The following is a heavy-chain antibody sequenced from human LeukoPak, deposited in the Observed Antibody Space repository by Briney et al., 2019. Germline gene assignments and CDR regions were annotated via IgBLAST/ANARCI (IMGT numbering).Heavy chain of an antibody. CDR3: AGHFNGYSYGPIDY. CDR1: GGSISGSGYY. D-gene: IGHD5-18*01. V-gene: IGHV4-39*01. J-gene: IGHJ4*02. Sequence: SETLSLTCTVSGGSISGSGYYWGWIRQPPGKGLEWIGTIYYSGSTSYNPSLKSRVTTSVDTSKNQFSLKLSSVTAADTAVYYCAGHFNGYSYGPIDYWGQGTLVTVSS. CDR2: IYYSGST.